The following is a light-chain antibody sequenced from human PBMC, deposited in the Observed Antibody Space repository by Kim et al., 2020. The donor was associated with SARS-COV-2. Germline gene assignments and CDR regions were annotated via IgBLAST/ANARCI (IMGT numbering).Light chain of an antibody. CDR2: AAT. CDR1: QRISAY. J-gene: IGKJ2*01. V-gene: IGKV1-39*01. CDR3: QQSYDVPYI. Sequence: DIQMTQSPSSLSASVGDRVTITCRASQRISAYLNWYQQKPGKAPKPLIYAATYLESGVPSRFSGSGFGTDFTLTINSLQPEDFAIYYCQQSYDVPYIFGPGTKVDIK.